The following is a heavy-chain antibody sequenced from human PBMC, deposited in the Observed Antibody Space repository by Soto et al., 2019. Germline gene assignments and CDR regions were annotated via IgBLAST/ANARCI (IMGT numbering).Heavy chain of an antibody. CDR2: IYYSGST. D-gene: IGHD3-10*01. CDR3: ARGGYPGSGSNTLDY. CDR1: GGSISSYY. J-gene: IGHJ4*02. V-gene: IGHV4-59*01. Sequence: SETLCLTCTVSGGSISSYYWSWIRQPPGKGLEWIGYIYYSGSTNYNPSLKGRVTISVDTSKNQFSLKLRSVTAADTAVYYCARGGYPGSGSNTLDYWGQGTLVTVSS.